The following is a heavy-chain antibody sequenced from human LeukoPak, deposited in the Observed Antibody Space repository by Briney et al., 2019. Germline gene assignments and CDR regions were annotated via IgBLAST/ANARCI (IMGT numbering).Heavy chain of an antibody. CDR1: GYTFTGYY. V-gene: IGHV1-2*06. D-gene: IGHD6-19*01. J-gene: IGHJ2*01. Sequence: GASVKVSCKASGYTFTGYYMHWVRQAPGQGLEWMGRINPNRGDTKPAQKFQGRVTMTRDTSISVAYMELSSLQSDDTAVYYCARNPDEHWLDESENWYFDLWGSGTLVTVSS. CDR2: INPNRGDT. CDR3: ARNPDEHWLDESENWYFDL.